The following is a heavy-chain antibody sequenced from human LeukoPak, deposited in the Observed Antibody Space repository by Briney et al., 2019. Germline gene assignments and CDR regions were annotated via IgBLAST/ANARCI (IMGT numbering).Heavy chain of an antibody. V-gene: IGHV1-58*02. CDR2: IVVGSGNT. J-gene: IGHJ4*02. D-gene: IGHD3-22*01. CDR3: AASPDYYDSSGYSYYFDY. Sequence: VASVKVSCKASGFTFTVSTMQWVRQARGQRLEWIGLIVVGSGNTNYAQKLQERVTITRDMSTSTAYMELSSLRSEDTAVYYCAASPDYYDSSGYSYYFDYWGQGTLVTVSS. CDR1: GFTFTVST.